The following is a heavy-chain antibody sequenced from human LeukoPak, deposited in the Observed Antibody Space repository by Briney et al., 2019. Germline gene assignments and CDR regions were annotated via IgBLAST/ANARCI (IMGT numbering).Heavy chain of an antibody. CDR2: ISSSSRTI. Sequence: PGGSLRLSCAASGFTFSSYSMNWVRQAPGKGLEWVSYISSSSRTIYYADSVKGRFTISRDNAKNSLYLQMNSLRDEDTAVYYCARVEYYYGSGTYKWGVDNWFVPWGQGTLVTVSS. J-gene: IGHJ5*02. D-gene: IGHD3-10*01. V-gene: IGHV3-48*02. CDR3: ARVEYYYGSGTYKWGVDNWFVP. CDR1: GFTFSSYS.